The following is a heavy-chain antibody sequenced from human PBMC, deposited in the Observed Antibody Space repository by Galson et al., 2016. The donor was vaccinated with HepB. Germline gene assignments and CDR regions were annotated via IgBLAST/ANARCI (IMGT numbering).Heavy chain of an antibody. CDR2: IGTAGDT. CDR3: TRDRRITIFGLPILGSHGMDV. D-gene: IGHD3/OR15-3a*01. J-gene: IGHJ6*02. CDR1: GFMFTSYD. Sequence: SLRLSCAASGFMFTSYDMHWVRQIPGKGLEWVSAIGTAGDTYYPDSVKGRFTISRDNAKKSLYLEMNNLRAGDTAMYYCTRDRRITIFGLPILGSHGMDVWGQGTTVTVSS. V-gene: IGHV3-13*01.